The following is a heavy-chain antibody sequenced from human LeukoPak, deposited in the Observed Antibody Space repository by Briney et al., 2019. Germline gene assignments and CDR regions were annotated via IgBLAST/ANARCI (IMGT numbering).Heavy chain of an antibody. CDR1: GGSISSSNW. CDR3: ARVWFGEFLNWFDP. D-gene: IGHD3-10*01. Sequence: SGTLSLTRAVSGGSISSSNWWSWVRQPPGKGLEWIGEIYHSGSTNYNPSLKSRVTISVDKSKNQFPLKLSSVTAADTAVYYCARVWFGEFLNWFDPWGQGTLVTVSS. J-gene: IGHJ5*02. CDR2: IYHSGST. V-gene: IGHV4-4*02.